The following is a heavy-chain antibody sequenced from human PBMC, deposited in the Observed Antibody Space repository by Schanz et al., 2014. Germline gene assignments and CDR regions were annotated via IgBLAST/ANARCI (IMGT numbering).Heavy chain of an antibody. V-gene: IGHV3-11*05. CDR3: ARFLARYQYYGVDV. Sequence: QVQLVESGGGLVKPGGSLRLSCAASGFTFSDYYMSWIRQAPGKGLEWVSYISSSGSYTNYADSVKGRFTTSRDNGKKSMYLQMNSLRAEDTAVYYCARFLARYQYYGVDVWGQGTTVTVSS. J-gene: IGHJ6*02. D-gene: IGHD3-3*01. CDR2: ISSSGSYT. CDR1: GFTFSDYY.